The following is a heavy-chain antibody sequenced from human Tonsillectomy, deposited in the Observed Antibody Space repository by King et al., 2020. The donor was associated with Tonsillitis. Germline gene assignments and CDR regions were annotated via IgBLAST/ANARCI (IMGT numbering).Heavy chain of an antibody. CDR2: ISSSSTYI. D-gene: IGHD3-22*01. J-gene: IGHJ3*01. V-gene: IGHV3-21*03. Sequence: VQLVESGGGLVTPGVFLILSCATSVFTFSNSDMKWVRQAPGKGLEWVSSISSSSTYIYYADSVKGRFTISRDNAKNSLYLQMNSLRAGDTAVYYCARDKGADYFDSGRGAFDVWGQGTMVTVSS. CDR3: ARDKGADYFDSGRGAFDV. CDR1: VFTFSNSD.